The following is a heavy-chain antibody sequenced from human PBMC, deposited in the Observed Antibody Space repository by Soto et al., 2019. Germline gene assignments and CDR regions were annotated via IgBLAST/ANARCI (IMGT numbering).Heavy chain of an antibody. D-gene: IGHD5-18*01. Sequence: GSLRLSCAASGFTFSSYGMHWVRQAPGKGLEWVAVISYDGSNKYYADSVKGRFTISRDNSKNTLYLQMNSLRAEDTAVYYCAKDQTAMAPDFDYWGQGTLVTVSS. CDR3: AKDQTAMAPDFDY. CDR2: ISYDGSNK. V-gene: IGHV3-30*18. J-gene: IGHJ4*02. CDR1: GFTFSSYG.